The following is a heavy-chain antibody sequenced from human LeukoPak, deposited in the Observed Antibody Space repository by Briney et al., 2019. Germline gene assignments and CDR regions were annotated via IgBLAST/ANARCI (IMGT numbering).Heavy chain of an antibody. J-gene: IGHJ4*02. D-gene: IGHD6-13*01. CDR3: AREPTIAAAFFDY. Sequence: PSETLSLTCAVYGGSFSGYYWSWIRQPPGKGLEWIGEINHSGSTNYNPSLKSRVTISVDTSKNQFSLKLSSVTAADTAVYYCAREPTIAAAFFDYWGQGTLVTVSS. CDR1: GGSFSGYY. V-gene: IGHV4-34*01. CDR2: INHSGST.